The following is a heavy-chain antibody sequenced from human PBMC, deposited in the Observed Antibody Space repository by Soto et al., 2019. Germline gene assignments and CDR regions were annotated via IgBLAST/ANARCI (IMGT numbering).Heavy chain of an antibody. CDR2: IYYSGST. Sequence: PSETLSLTCTVSGGSISSYYWSWIRQSPGKGLEWIGYIYYSGSTNYNPSLKSRVTISVDTSKNQFSLKLSSVTAADTAVYYCXXXGVKYXXXXXXXXXXXXXXYWGQGTLVTVSS. CDR1: GGSISSYY. CDR3: XXXGVKYXXXXXXXXXXXXXXY. J-gene: IGHJ4*02. D-gene: IGHD3-10*01. V-gene: IGHV4-59*01.